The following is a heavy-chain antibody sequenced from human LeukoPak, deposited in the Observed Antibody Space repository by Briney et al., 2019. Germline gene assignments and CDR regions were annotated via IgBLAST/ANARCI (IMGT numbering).Heavy chain of an antibody. CDR3: CGSGWFAGPFGY. J-gene: IGHJ4*02. D-gene: IGHD6-19*01. CDR1: GGSITKNGYY. Sequence: PSETLSLTCSVSGGSITKNGYYWGWIRQSPETGLEWIGSMHYSGSTYYNPSLNSRVTISVDTSKNQFSLKLTSVTAADTAEYYCCGSGWFAGPFGYWGQGALVTVSS. V-gene: IGHV4-39*07. CDR2: MHYSGST.